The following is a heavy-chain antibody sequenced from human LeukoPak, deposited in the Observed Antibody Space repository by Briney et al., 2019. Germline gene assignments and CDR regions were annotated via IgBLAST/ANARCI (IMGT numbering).Heavy chain of an antibody. CDR3: ARDKRGGGVVPAALFFDY. V-gene: IGHV3-30-3*01. J-gene: IGHJ4*02. D-gene: IGHD2-2*01. Sequence: GGSLRLSCAASGFSFSSYAMHWVRQAPGKGMEWVAVISYDGSNKYYADSVKGRFTISRDNSKNTLYLQMNSLRAEDTAVYYCARDKRGGGVVPAALFFDYWGQGTLVTVSS. CDR2: ISYDGSNK. CDR1: GFSFSSYA.